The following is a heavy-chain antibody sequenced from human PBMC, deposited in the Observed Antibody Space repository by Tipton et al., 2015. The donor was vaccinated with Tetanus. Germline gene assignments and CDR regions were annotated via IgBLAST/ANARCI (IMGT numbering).Heavy chain of an antibody. CDR3: ARAQRADYFYGMDV. D-gene: IGHD6-25*01. CDR1: GFTFDDHA. J-gene: IGHJ6*02. V-gene: IGHV3-43*01. Sequence: SLLSCAASGFTFDDHAMHWVRQAPGKGLEWVSLISWDARVTYYADAVKGRFTISRDNNKGSLYLQMSSLRTEDTALYFCARAQRADYFYGMDVWGQGTTVTVS. CDR2: ISWDARVT.